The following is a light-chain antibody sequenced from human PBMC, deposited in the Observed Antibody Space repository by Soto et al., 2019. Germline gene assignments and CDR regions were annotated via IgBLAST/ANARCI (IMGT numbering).Light chain of an antibody. Sequence: QSAPTQPASVSGSPGQSITISCTGTSSDVGSYNLVSWYQHHPGKAPKFMIYEVSYRPSGVSNRFSGSKSGNMASLTISGLQAEDDSDYYCSSYTSSNTLEVFGSGTKVTVL. V-gene: IGLV2-14*02. CDR1: SSDVGSYNL. CDR2: EVS. J-gene: IGLJ1*01. CDR3: SSYTSSNTLEV.